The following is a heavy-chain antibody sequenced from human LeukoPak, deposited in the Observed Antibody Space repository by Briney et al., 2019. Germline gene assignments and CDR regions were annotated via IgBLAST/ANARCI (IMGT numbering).Heavy chain of an antibody. CDR3: AREKEGLLTFDY. CDR1: GGTFSSYA. Sequence: SVKVSCKASGGTFSSYAISWVRQAPGQGLEWMGGISPIFGTANYAQKFQGRVTITADKSTSTAYMELSSLRSEDTAVYYCAREKEGLLTFDYWGQGTLVTVSS. V-gene: IGHV1-69*06. J-gene: IGHJ4*02. CDR2: ISPIFGTA. D-gene: IGHD3-10*01.